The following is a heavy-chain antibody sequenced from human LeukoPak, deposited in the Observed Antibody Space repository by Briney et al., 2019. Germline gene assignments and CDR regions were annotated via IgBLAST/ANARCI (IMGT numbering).Heavy chain of an antibody. J-gene: IGHJ4*02. V-gene: IGHV5-51*01. D-gene: IGHD3-22*01. CDR3: ARQFRDSSGYYSYYFDY. CDR1: GYSFTTYW. Sequence: GESLKISCKGSGYSFTTYWIGWVRQIPGRDLEWMGIIYPGDSDTRYSPSFQGQVTISADKSISTAYLQWSSLKASDTAMYYCARQFRDSSGYYSYYFDYWGQGTLVTVSS. CDR2: IYPGDSDT.